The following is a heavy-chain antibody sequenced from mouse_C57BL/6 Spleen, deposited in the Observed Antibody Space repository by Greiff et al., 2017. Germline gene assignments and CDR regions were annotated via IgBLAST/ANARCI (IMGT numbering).Heavy chain of an antibody. CDR3: ARDTVVAPYYAMDY. Sequence: VQLQESGAELAKPGASVKLSCKASGYTFTSYWMHWVKQRPGQGLEWIGYINPSSGYTKYNQKFKDKATWTADKSSSTAYMQLSSLTYEDSAVYYCARDTVVAPYYAMDYWGQGTSVTVSS. D-gene: IGHD1-1*01. CDR1: GYTFTSYW. J-gene: IGHJ4*01. CDR2: INPSSGYT. V-gene: IGHV1-7*01.